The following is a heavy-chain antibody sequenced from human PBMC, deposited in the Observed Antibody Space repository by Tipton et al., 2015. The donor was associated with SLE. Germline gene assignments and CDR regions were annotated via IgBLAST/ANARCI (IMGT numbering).Heavy chain of an antibody. Sequence: TLSLTCTVSGGSIFSSYWSWIRQTPGKGLEWIGCIDFSGSTNYNPSLKSRVTISLDTSKNQFSLRMSSVTAADTAVYYCATSGYDSLSWFDPWGQGTPVTVSS. V-gene: IGHV4-59*03. CDR1: GGSIFSSY. CDR3: ATSGYDSLSWFDP. J-gene: IGHJ5*02. CDR2: IDFSGST. D-gene: IGHD5-12*01.